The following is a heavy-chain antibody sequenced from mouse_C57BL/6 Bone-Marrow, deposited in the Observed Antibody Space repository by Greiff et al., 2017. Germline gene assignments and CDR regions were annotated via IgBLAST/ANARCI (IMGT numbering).Heavy chain of an antibody. CDR3: SRSGYGGFAY. V-gene: IGHV1S81*02. Sequence: QVQLQQPGAELVKPGASVKLSCKSSGYTFTSYYMCWVKQRPGQGLEWSGGSNPSNGGTNFNEKFKRKATLTADKSSNTAYMQLSSLTSEDSAVYYCSRSGYGGFAYWGQGTLVTVSA. D-gene: IGHD1-1*02. CDR2: SNPSNGGT. J-gene: IGHJ3*01. CDR1: GYTFTSYY.